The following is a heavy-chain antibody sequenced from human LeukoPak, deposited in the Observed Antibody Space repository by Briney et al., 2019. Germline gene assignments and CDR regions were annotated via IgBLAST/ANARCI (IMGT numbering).Heavy chain of an antibody. J-gene: IGHJ5*02. CDR2: ILDSGET. CDR1: GFSVSNYY. Sequence: VGSLRLSCAGSGFSVSNYYMSWGRQAPGEGLEWVSLILDSGETFYADSVKGRFTISRDNSKNTMYLQMNRLRVEDTAVYFCARDRAVTQDWVEFDPWGQGTLVTVSS. CDR3: ARDRAVTQDWVEFDP. V-gene: IGHV3-66*03. D-gene: IGHD4-17*01.